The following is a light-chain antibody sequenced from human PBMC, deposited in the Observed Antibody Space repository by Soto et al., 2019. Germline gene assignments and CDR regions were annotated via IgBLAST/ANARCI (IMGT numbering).Light chain of an antibody. CDR1: QSLXSW. V-gene: IGKV1-5*03. CDR2: KAS. Sequence: IQLTQCPSTLSASVGDRVTIACRASQSLXSWFDWYQQKPGKAPKFLXFKASSLESGGPSRFSGSGSGTEFTLTISSLQPYDFATYYFQQYSSDSRTFGQGTKVDIK. CDR3: QQYSSDSRT. J-gene: IGKJ1*01.